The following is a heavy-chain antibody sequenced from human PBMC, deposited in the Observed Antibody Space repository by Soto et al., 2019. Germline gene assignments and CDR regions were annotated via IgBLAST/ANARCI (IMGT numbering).Heavy chain of an antibody. D-gene: IGHD2-21*02. J-gene: IGHJ5*02. V-gene: IGHV4-39*01. CDR2: ISYSGTT. CDR1: GGSISSGDYW. CDR3: ARQIGGDRWSLYH. Sequence: QLQLQESGPGLVKPAETLSLTCTVSGGSISSGDYWWGWIRQPPGKGLGYIGIISYSGTTHYSPSLRSRVVISVDSSKNQFSLRLSSVTAADTAVYYCARQIGGDRWSLYHWGQGTPVTVFS.